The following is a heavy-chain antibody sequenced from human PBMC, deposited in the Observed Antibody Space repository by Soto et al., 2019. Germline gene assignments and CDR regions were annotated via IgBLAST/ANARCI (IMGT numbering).Heavy chain of an antibody. CDR1: GFTFIKFA. CDR2: ISDAGDES. D-gene: IGHD3-10*01. J-gene: IGHJ4*02. V-gene: IGHV3-23*01. Sequence: PGGSLRLSCAASGFTFIKFAMSWVRQAPGKGLEWVSTISDAGDESFYADSVKGRFTISRDSSKSTLSLQMNSLRDDDTAVYFCVKGVYGSGSDFFDYWGQGTPVTVSS. CDR3: VKGVYGSGSDFFDY.